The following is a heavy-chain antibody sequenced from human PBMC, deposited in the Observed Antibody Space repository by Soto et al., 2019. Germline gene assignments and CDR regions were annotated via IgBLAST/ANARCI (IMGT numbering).Heavy chain of an antibody. J-gene: IGHJ6*02. V-gene: IGHV3-74*01. CDR3: AANRGYNYYYGMDV. Sequence: GGSLRLSCAASEFAFNTYWMHWVRQVPGKGLEWVSRINGDGITRTYADSVKGRFTISRDNSKNTLYLQMNSLRAEDTAVYYCAANRGYNYYYGMDVWGQGTTVTVSS. CDR2: INGDGITR. D-gene: IGHD3-22*01. CDR1: EFAFNTYW.